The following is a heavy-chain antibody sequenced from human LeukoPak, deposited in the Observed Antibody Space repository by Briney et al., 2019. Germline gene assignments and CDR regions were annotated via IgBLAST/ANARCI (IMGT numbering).Heavy chain of an antibody. V-gene: IGHV1-18*04. J-gene: IGHJ4*02. CDR3: ARDRGGSFDY. CDR1: RYTFTGYY. CDR2: ISAYNGNT. D-gene: IGHD1-26*01. Sequence: SSVNVSCKASRYTFTGYYMHGVRQAPGQVLEWMGWISAYNGNTNYAQKLQGRVTMTTDTSTSTAYMELRSLRSDDTAVYYCARDRGGSFDYWGQGTLVTVSS.